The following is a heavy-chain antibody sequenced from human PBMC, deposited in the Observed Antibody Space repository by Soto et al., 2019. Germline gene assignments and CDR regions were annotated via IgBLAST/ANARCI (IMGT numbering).Heavy chain of an antibody. Sequence: QVQLVQSGAEVKKPGSSVKVSCKASGGTFSSYTISWVRQAPGQGLEWMGRIIPILGIANYAQKFQGRVTITADKATSTAYMELSSLRSEDTAVYYCARQERGSSWYMDVWGQGTTVTVSS. CDR3: ARQERGSSWYMDV. CDR1: GGTFSSYT. J-gene: IGHJ6*03. D-gene: IGHD6-13*01. V-gene: IGHV1-69*02. CDR2: IIPILGIA.